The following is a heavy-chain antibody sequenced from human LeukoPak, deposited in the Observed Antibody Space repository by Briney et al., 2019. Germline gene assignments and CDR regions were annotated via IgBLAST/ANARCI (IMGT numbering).Heavy chain of an antibody. Sequence: GGSLRLSCAASGFTFSSYAMSWVRQAPGKGLEWVSAISGSGGSTYYADSVKGRFTISRDNSKNTLYLQMNSLRAEDTAVYYCAKAPMQVGATGYYFDYWGQGPLVTVSS. CDR3: AKAPMQVGATGYYFDY. CDR2: ISGSGGST. J-gene: IGHJ4*02. V-gene: IGHV3-23*01. D-gene: IGHD1-26*01. CDR1: GFTFSSYA.